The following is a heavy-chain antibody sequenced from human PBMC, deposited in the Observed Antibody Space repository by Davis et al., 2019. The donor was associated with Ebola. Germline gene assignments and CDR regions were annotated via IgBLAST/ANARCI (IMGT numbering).Heavy chain of an antibody. CDR1: GYTFTGYY. D-gene: IGHD2-15*01. J-gene: IGHJ5*02. Sequence: ASVKVSCKASGYTFTGYYMHWVRQATGQGLEWMGWISAYNGNTNYAQKLQGRVTMTTDTSTSTAYMELRSLRSDDTAVYYCARYAIVVVVAATSWFDPWGQGTLVTVSS. V-gene: IGHV1-18*04. CDR3: ARYAIVVVVAATSWFDP. CDR2: ISAYNGNT.